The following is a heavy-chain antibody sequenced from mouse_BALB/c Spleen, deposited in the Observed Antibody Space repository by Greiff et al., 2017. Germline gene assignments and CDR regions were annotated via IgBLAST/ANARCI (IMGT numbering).Heavy chain of an antibody. Sequence: DVKLVESGGGLVQPGGSLKLSCAASGFTFSSYTMSWVRQTPEKRLEWVAYISNGGGSTYYPDTVKGRFTISRDNAKNTLYLQMSSLKSEDTAMYYCARHQATVVAGGFDYWGQGTTLTVSS. CDR2: ISNGGGST. V-gene: IGHV5-12-2*01. J-gene: IGHJ2*01. CDR1: GFTFSSYT. D-gene: IGHD1-1*01. CDR3: ARHQATVVAGGFDY.